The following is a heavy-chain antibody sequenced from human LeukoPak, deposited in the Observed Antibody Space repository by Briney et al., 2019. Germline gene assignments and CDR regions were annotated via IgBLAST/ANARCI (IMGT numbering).Heavy chain of an antibody. CDR1: GASVSTNNW. J-gene: IGHJ4*02. D-gene: IGHD2-8*02. CDR2: VYHSGLT. CDR3: ARGYCTGGNCYSFGY. Sequence: TSGTLSLTCVVSGASVSTNNWWKWVRQAPGKGLEWIGEVYHSGLTNYSPSLKSRVSMSIDKSKNIFSLNLTSVTAADTAVYYCARGYCTGGNCYSFGYWGQGTLVIVSS. V-gene: IGHV4-4*02.